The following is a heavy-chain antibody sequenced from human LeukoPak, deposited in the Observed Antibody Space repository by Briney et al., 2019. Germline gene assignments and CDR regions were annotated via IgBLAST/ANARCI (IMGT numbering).Heavy chain of an antibody. J-gene: IGHJ4*02. CDR3: ARVKAAAAPFDN. V-gene: IGHV4-61*02. CDR1: GGSISSGSYY. D-gene: IGHD6-13*01. CDR2: IYTSGST. Sequence: SETLSLTCTVSGGSISSGSYYWSWIRQPAGKGLEWIGRIYTSGSTNYNPSLKSRVTISVDTSKNQFSLKLSSVTAADTAVYYCARVKAAAAPFDNWGQGSLVTVSS.